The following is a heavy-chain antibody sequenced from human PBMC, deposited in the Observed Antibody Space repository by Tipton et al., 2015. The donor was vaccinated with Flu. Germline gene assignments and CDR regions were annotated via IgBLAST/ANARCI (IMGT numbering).Heavy chain of an antibody. V-gene: IGHV4-34*01. D-gene: IGHD5-18*01. CDR1: GGSFSGYY. CDR3: ARGHTAMVGSLYYYGMDV. Sequence: TLSLTCAVYGGSFSGYYWSWIRQPPGKGLEWIGEINHSGSTNYNPSLKSRVPISGDTSKNQFSLKLSSVTAADTAVYYCARGHTAMVGSLYYYGMDVWGQGTTVTVSS. J-gene: IGHJ6*02. CDR2: INHSGST.